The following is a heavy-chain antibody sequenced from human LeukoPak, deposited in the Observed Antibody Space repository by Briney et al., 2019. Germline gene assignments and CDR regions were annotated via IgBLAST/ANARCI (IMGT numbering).Heavy chain of an antibody. D-gene: IGHD3-10*01. Sequence: PGGSLRLSCAASGFALSSYGMIWVRQAPGKGLEWVSAIGVSGGSTYYADSVKGRFTISRDNSKNTLYLQMNGLRAEDTAIYYCAKGHYYGSGSLDYWGQGTLVTVSS. CDR2: IGVSGGST. V-gene: IGHV3-23*01. CDR1: GFALSSYG. CDR3: AKGHYYGSGSLDY. J-gene: IGHJ4*02.